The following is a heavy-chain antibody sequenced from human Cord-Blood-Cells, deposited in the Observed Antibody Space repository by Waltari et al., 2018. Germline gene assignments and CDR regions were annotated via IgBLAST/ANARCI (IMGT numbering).Heavy chain of an antibody. J-gene: IGHJ3*02. CDR1: GFTFSSYG. D-gene: IGHD6-13*01. V-gene: IGHV3-30*18. CDR3: AKDLYRRQQLVRRGAFDI. CDR2: ISYDGSKK. Sequence: QVQLVESGGGVVQPGRSLRLSCAASGFTFSSYGMHWVRQAPGKGLEWVAVISYDGSKKYDADSVKGRFNISRDNSKNTRYLQMNSLRAEDTAVYYCAKDLYRRQQLVRRGAFDIWGQGTMVTVSS.